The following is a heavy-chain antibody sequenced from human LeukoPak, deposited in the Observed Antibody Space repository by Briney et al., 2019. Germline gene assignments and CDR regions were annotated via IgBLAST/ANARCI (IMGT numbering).Heavy chain of an antibody. CDR2: ISGSGGTT. Sequence: GGSLRLSCAASEFTFSNYVMSWVRQAPGKGLEWVSAISGSGGTTYYADSVKGGFTISRDNSKNTLYLHMSSLRAEDTAIYYCAKAPRIFGVVIDNWGQGILVTVSS. CDR1: EFTFSNYV. D-gene: IGHD3-3*01. J-gene: IGHJ4*02. V-gene: IGHV3-23*01. CDR3: AKAPRIFGVVIDN.